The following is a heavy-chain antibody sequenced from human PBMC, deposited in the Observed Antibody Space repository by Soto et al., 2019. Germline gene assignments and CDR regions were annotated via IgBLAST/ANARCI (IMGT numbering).Heavy chain of an antibody. CDR1: GFSLSTSGVG. Sequence: QITLKESGPTLVKPTQTLTLTCTFSGFSLSTSGVGVGWIRQPPGKALEWLALIYWDDDKRYSPSLKSRLTITKDTSKNQVVLTMTNMDPVDTDTYYCAHTPEGGWIQLWRNWFDAWGQVTLVTVSS. J-gene: IGHJ5*02. CDR2: IYWDDDK. V-gene: IGHV2-5*02. D-gene: IGHD5-18*01. CDR3: AHTPEGGWIQLWRNWFDA.